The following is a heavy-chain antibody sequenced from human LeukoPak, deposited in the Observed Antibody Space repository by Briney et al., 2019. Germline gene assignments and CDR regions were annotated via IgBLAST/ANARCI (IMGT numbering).Heavy chain of an antibody. J-gene: IGHJ5*02. CDR2: IIPIFGTA. CDR3: ARDLGSPAAHNWFEL. CDR1: GGTFSSYA. Sequence: SVKDCFKASGGTFSSYAISWVRQAPGQGLEWMGGIIPIFGTANYAQKFQGRVTITADESTSTAYMELSSLRSEDTAVYYCARDLGSPAAHNWFELWRQGTLVTVSS. V-gene: IGHV1-69*13. D-gene: IGHD2-2*01.